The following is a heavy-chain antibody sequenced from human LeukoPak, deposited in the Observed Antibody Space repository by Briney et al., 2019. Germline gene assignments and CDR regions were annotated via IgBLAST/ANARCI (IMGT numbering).Heavy chain of an antibody. CDR3: ARYYYDSSGPRLDY. CDR2: LSRDGSST. D-gene: IGHD3-22*01. J-gene: IGHJ4*02. V-gene: IGHV3-74*01. Sequence: GGSLRLSCAASGFTFSSYAMSWVRQAPGEGLVWVSRLSRDGSSTGSSTSYADSVKGRFTISRDNAKNTLYLQMDSLRAEDTAVYYCARYYYDSSGPRLDYWGQGTLVTVSS. CDR1: GFTFSSYA.